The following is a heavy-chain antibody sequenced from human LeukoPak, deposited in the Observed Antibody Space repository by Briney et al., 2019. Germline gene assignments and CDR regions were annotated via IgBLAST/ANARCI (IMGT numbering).Heavy chain of an antibody. V-gene: IGHV1-2*02. CDR1: GYTFTGYH. D-gene: IGHD3-10*01. CDR2: INPNSGGT. J-gene: IGHJ4*02. Sequence: ASVKVSCKASGYTFTGYHMHWVRQAPGQGLEWMGWINPNSGGTNYAQKFQGRVTMTRDTSISTAYMELSRLRSDDTAVYYCAADGSESYYGFDYWGQGTLVTVSS. CDR3: AADGSESYYGFDY.